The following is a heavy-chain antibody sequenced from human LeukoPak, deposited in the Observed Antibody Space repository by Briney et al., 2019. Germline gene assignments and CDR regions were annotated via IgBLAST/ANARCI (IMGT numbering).Heavy chain of an antibody. D-gene: IGHD3-22*01. Sequence: SETLSLTCTVSGGSISSYYWSWIRQPPGKGLEWIGYIFYTGNTNYNPSLKSRLTISVDTSKNQFSLKLSSVTAADTAVYYCARSRDSAGYYTVLLDYWGQGSLVTVSS. V-gene: IGHV4-59*01. J-gene: IGHJ4*02. CDR1: GGSISSYY. CDR2: IFYTGNT. CDR3: ARSRDSAGYYTVLLDY.